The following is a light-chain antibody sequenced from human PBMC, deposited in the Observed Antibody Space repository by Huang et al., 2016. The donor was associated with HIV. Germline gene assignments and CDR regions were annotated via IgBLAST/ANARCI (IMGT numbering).Light chain of an antibody. J-gene: IGKJ5*01. Sequence: DIQMTQSPSSLSASVGDRVTITCRASQSISTYLNWYQQKPGKVPTLLIYAASNLQSGVPSRFSGSGAWTDFALTISSLQSEDFATYYCQQSYSNSFTFGQGTRLEIK. CDR3: QQSYSNSFT. V-gene: IGKV1-39*01. CDR2: AAS. CDR1: QSISTY.